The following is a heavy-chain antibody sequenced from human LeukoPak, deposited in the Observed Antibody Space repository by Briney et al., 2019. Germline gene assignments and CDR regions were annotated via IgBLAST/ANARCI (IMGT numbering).Heavy chain of an antibody. D-gene: IGHD3-16*01. CDR2: VYYSGST. CDR3: ARLWAGGLVFDY. V-gene: IGHV4-39*01. Sequence: PSETLSLTCTVSGGSISSSSYYWGWIRQSPGKGLEWIGSVYYSGSTYYNPSPKSRVTTSVDTSKNQFSLKLSSVTAADTAVYYCARLWAGGLVFDYWGQGTLVTVSS. CDR1: GGSISSSSYY. J-gene: IGHJ4*02.